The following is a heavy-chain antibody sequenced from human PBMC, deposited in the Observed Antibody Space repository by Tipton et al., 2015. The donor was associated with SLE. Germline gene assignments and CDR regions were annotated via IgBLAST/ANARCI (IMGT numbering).Heavy chain of an antibody. V-gene: IGHV4-61*02. Sequence: TLSLTCTVSGDSISTVNYYWSWIRQPPGEGLEWIGRTYNSGSTHYNPSLKSRVTISLDTSKNQFSLKLSSVTAADTAIYYCVRVGATISAFDLWGQGTLVTVSS. CDR1: GDSISTVNYY. CDR3: VRVGATISAFDL. D-gene: IGHD1-26*01. J-gene: IGHJ3*01. CDR2: TYNSGST.